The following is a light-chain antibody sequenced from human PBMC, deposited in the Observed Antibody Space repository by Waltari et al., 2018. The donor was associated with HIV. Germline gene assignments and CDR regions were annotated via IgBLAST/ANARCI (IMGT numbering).Light chain of an antibody. CDR3: ATWDISLSAVV. CDR2: RDN. V-gene: IGLV10-54*04. CDR1: SNNVVNQG. J-gene: IGLJ2*01. Sequence: QAGLTQPPSVSKGMRQTATPPCTATSNNVVNQGAAWLQQHQGHPPKLLSYRDNKRPSGISERFSASRSGNTASLTITGVQPEDEADYFCATWDISLSAVVFGGGTTLTVL.